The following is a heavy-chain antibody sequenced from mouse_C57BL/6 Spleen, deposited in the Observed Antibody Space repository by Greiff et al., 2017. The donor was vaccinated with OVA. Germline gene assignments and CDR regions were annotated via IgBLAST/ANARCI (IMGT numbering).Heavy chain of an antibody. CDR2: INPSSGYT. Sequence: QVQLQQSGAELARPGASVKMSCKASGYTFTSYTMHWVKQRPGQGLEWIGYINPSSGYTKYNQKFKDKATLTADKSSSTAYMQLSSLTSEDSAVYYCARGDYDGGDAMDYWGQGTSVTVSS. D-gene: IGHD2-4*01. CDR1: GYTFTSYT. V-gene: IGHV1-4*01. J-gene: IGHJ4*01. CDR3: ARGDYDGGDAMDY.